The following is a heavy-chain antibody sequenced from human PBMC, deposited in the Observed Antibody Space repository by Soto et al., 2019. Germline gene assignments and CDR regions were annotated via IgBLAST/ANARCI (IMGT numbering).Heavy chain of an antibody. D-gene: IGHD2-21*02. CDR2: VSWNSGAK. Sequence: GGSLRLSCVASGFSFDDFVMNWVRQRPGKGLEWVSSVSWNSGAKLYEDSVKGRFAISRDSAKKSVYLQMNSLRPDDTAFYYCAKGVATAVPALDYWGQGTLVTVSS. J-gene: IGHJ4*02. CDR1: GFSFDDFV. CDR3: AKGVATAVPALDY. V-gene: IGHV3-9*01.